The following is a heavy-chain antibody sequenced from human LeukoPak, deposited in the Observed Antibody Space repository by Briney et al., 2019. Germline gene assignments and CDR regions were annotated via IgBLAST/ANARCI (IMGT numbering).Heavy chain of an antibody. V-gene: IGHV4-59*01. CDR1: RGSISSYF. J-gene: IGHJ4*02. CDR3: AREFTGSSFDY. D-gene: IGHD1-26*01. Sequence: SEALSVTCIVPRGSISSYFWSWIRPPPGRGVEWIGYVHYTGSTKYNPSLKSRVTISVDTSKNQFSLKLSSVTAADTAVYFCAREFTGSSFDYWGQGTLVTVSS. CDR2: VHYTGST.